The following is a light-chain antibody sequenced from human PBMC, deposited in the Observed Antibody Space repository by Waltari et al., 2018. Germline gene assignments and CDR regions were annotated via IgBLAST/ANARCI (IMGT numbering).Light chain of an antibody. CDR2: YDG. CDR1: SVGSKT. J-gene: IGLJ3*02. Sequence: SFVLTQPPSVSVAPGKTAKISCVGNSVGSKTVHLYRQRPGQAPVVVIYYDGDRPSGIPERFSGSNSGNTATLTISRVEAGDEADYYCQVWDSSSDPVVFGGGTKLTVL. V-gene: IGLV3-21*04. CDR3: QVWDSSSDPVV.